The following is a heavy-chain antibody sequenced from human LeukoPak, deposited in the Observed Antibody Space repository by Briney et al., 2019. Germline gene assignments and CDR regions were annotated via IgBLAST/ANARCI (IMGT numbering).Heavy chain of an antibody. V-gene: IGHV4-34*01. CDR3: ARGGWKPYYDILTGYFRAFDH. D-gene: IGHD3-9*01. CDR1: GGSFSGYY. J-gene: IGHJ4*02. CDR2: INHSGST. Sequence: SETLSLTCAVYGGSFSGYYWSWIRQPPGKGLEWIGEINHSGSTNYNPSLKSRVTISVDTSKNQFSLKLSSVTAADTAVYYCARGGWKPYYDILTGYFRAFDHWGQGTLVTVSS.